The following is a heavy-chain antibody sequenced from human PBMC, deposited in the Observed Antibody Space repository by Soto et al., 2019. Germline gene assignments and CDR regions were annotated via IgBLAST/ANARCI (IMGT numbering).Heavy chain of an antibody. CDR1: GFSVSSYY. CDR2: IYNSGGT. Sequence: EVQLVESGGGLIQPGGSLRLSCAASGFSVSSYYMSWVRQAPGKGLEWVSVIYNSGGTYYADSVKGRFTISRDNSKNTLYLQMNSLRADDTAMYYCARGLGGSLDYWGQGTVVTVSS. CDR3: ARGLGGSLDY. D-gene: IGHD5-12*01. J-gene: IGHJ4*02. V-gene: IGHV3-53*01.